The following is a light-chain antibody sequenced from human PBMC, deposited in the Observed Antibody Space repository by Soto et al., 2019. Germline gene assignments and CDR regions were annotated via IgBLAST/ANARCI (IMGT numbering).Light chain of an antibody. CDR3: QQYNNWPRT. CDR2: GAS. Sequence: ETVMTQSPATLSVSPGERATLSCRASQSISSDLAWYQQKPGQAPRLLIYGASTTATGIPGRFSGSGSGRVFTLTISSLQSEDFAVYYCQQYNNWPRTFGQGTKLEIK. CDR1: QSISSD. J-gene: IGKJ2*01. V-gene: IGKV3-15*01.